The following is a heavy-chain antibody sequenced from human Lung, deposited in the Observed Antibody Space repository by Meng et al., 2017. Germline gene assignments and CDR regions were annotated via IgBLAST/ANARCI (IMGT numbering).Heavy chain of an antibody. CDR1: GYNFPDYY. J-gene: IGHJ4*02. CDR2: INPKSGDT. CDR3: ARGEDISAAGKLFGDY. D-gene: IGHD6-25*01. V-gene: IGHV1-2*06. Sequence: ASVKVSCKPSGYNFPDYYIHWVRRAHGQGREWMGRINPKSGDTHYAQKFQARGTMTGDASISTAYMELSGLGSDDTAMYYCARGEDISAAGKLFGDYWGQGTLVTVSS.